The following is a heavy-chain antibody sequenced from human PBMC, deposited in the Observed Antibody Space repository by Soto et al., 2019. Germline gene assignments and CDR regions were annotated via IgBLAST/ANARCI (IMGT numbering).Heavy chain of an antibody. CDR2: INPNSGGT. D-gene: IGHD1-26*01. CDR3: ARGIVGTTDY. CDR1: GYTFTGYY. V-gene: IGHV1-2*04. Sequence: QVQLVQSGAEVKKPGASVRVSCKASGYTFTGYYIHWVRQAPGQGLEWMGWINPNSGGTNYAQKFQAWVTMTRDTSISTAYREVSRLTSGDTAVYYCARGIVGTTDYWGQGTLVTVSS. J-gene: IGHJ4*02.